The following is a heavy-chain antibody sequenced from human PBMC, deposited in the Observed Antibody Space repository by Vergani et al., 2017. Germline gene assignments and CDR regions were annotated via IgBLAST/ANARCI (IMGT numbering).Heavy chain of an antibody. D-gene: IGHD2-21*01. J-gene: IGHJ5*02. CDR2: IYYSGST. Sequence: QVQLQESGPGLVKPSETLSLTCTVSGGSISSYYWSWIRQPPGKGLEWIGYIYYSGSTNYNPSLKSRVTISVDTAKNQFSLKLSSVTAADTAVYYCARGVWFNWFDPWGQGTLVTVSS. CDR1: GGSISSYY. CDR3: ARGVWFNWFDP. V-gene: IGHV4-59*01.